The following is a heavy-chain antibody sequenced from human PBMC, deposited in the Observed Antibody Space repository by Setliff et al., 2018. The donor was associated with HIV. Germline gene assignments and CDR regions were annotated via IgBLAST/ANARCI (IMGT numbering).Heavy chain of an antibody. Sequence: SEPLSLTCPVSGGAISSYYWSWIRQPPGKGLEWIGYIYYSGSTNYNPSLKSRVTISVDTSKNQFSLKLSSVTAADTAVYYCARGLRSATYYDYYYTDVWGKGTTVTVSS. J-gene: IGHJ6*03. CDR3: ARGLRSATYYDYYYTDV. D-gene: IGHD2-21*02. V-gene: IGHV4-59*01. CDR2: IYYSGST. CDR1: GGAISSYY.